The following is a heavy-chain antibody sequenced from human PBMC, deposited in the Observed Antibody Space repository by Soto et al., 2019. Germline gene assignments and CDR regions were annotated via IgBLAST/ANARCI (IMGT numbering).Heavy chain of an antibody. J-gene: IGHJ4*02. CDR1: GGSFSGYY. Sequence: SETLSLTCAVYGGSFSGYYWSWIRQPPGKGLEWIGEINHSGSTNYNPSLKSRVTISVDTSKNQFSLKLSSVTAADTAVYYCARGRISDYWGQGTLVTVSS. D-gene: IGHD2-15*01. CDR2: INHSGST. V-gene: IGHV4-34*01. CDR3: ARGRISDY.